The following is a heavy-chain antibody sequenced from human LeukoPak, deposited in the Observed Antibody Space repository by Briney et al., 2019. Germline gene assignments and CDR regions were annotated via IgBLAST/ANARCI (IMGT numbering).Heavy chain of an antibody. CDR3: ARRSSSGNWFDY. V-gene: IGHV4-31*03. D-gene: IGHD3-22*01. CDR1: SGSMSSGNYY. Sequence: SQALSLTCTVSSGSMSSGNYYWNWIRQHPGKGLEWIGYISNSENTYYNPSLKSRVTMSVDTSVNQFSLKLSSVTAAATAVYYCARRSSSGNWFDYWGQGALVTVSS. CDR2: ISNSENT. J-gene: IGHJ4*02.